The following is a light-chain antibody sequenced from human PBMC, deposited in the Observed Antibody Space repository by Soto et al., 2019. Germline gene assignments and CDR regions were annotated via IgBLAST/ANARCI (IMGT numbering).Light chain of an antibody. Sequence: QSVLSQPASVSGSPGQSITISCTGTSGDVGGYNYVSWYQQYPGKAPKLMIYDVTNRPSGVSNRFSGSKSGNTASLTISGLQAEDEADYYCTSYTSSNSFVFGTGTKLTVL. CDR3: TSYTSSNSFV. J-gene: IGLJ1*01. V-gene: IGLV2-14*01. CDR2: DVT. CDR1: SGDVGGYNY.